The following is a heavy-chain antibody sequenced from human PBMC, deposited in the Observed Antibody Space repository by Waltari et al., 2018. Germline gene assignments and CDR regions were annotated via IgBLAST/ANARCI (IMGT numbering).Heavy chain of an antibody. CDR2: LSSSGSTI. Sequence: EVQLVESGGGLVQPGGSLRLSCAASGFTFSSYEMNWVRQAPGKGLEWVSYLSSSGSTIYYAVSVKGRFTISRDNAKNSLYLQMNSLRAEDTAVYYCVRYSPAAIWKVLDPWGQGTLVTVSS. D-gene: IGHD2-2*01. J-gene: IGHJ5*02. V-gene: IGHV3-48*03. CDR1: GFTFSSYE. CDR3: VRYSPAAIWKVLDP.